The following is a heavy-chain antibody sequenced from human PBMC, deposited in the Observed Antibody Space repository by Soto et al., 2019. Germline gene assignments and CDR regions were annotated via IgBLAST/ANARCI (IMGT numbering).Heavy chain of an antibody. Sequence: AQLVESGGSLVKPGGSLRLSCAASGFSFGDYIMNWVRQAPGRRLEWVATISRSGSYIFYADSVKGRFTISRDNSRDSLYLQMNSLRVDDTAIHYCASPRDYCVTTSNCFIAFDIWGQGTRVTVSS. CDR2: ISRSGSYI. CDR1: GFSFGDYI. D-gene: IGHD4-17*01. J-gene: IGHJ3*02. V-gene: IGHV3-21*01. CDR3: ASPRDYCVTTSNCFIAFDI.